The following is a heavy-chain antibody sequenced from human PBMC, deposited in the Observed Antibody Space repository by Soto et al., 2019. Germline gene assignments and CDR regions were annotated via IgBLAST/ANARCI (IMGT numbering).Heavy chain of an antibody. J-gene: IGHJ5*02. CDR2: IGTLSDT. D-gene: IGHD3-10*01. V-gene: IGHV3-13*01. CDR1: GFTFSTFD. CDR3: ARGRSFSYDSTPPPMFDP. Sequence: TGGSLRLSCAGSGFTFSTFDIHWVRQAPGKGLEWVSGIGTLSDTFYAASVQGRFTISRQNAKNSVYLQMNSLRAGDTAFYYCARGRSFSYDSTPPPMFDPWGQGTLLTVSS.